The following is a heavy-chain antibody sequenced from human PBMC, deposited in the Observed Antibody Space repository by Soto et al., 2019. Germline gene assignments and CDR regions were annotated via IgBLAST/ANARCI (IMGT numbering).Heavy chain of an antibody. V-gene: IGHV4-59*11. J-gene: IGHJ4*02. CDR2: IYYSGST. CDR1: GDPIKTHY. Sequence: KTSETLSLTCNVTGDPIKTHYWSWIRQAPGKGLEWIGYIYYSGSTLYNPSLKRRVTISADTAKNQFSLRLTSLTAADTAVYYCASGWMAAFDNWGQGTLVTVSS. CDR3: ASGWMAAFDN. D-gene: IGHD2-2*03.